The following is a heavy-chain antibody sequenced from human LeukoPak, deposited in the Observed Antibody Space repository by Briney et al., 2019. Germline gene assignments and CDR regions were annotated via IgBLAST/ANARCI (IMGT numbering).Heavy chain of an antibody. CDR1: GFTFSSYA. CDR2: ILYDGSNK. D-gene: IGHD1-26*01. Sequence: PGRSLRLSCAASGFTFSSYAMHWVRQAPGKGLEWVAVILYDGSNKYYADSVKGRFTISRDNSKNTLYLQMNSLRAEDTAVYYCARVDSGSYYVGDYWGQGTLVTVSS. V-gene: IGHV3-30*04. J-gene: IGHJ4*02. CDR3: ARVDSGSYYVGDY.